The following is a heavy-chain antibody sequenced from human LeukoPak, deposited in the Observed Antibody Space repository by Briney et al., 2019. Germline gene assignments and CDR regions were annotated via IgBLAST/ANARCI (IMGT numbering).Heavy chain of an antibody. CDR3: AKQRYGGEDY. V-gene: IGHV3-7*01. Sequence: NPGGSLRLSCAASGFTFSSYGMHWVRQAPGKGLEWVANIKQDGSEKYYVDSLKGRFTISRDNAKNSLYLQMNSLRAEDTAVYYCAKQRYGGEDYWGQGTLVTVSS. J-gene: IGHJ4*02. CDR1: GFTFSSYG. CDR2: IKQDGSEK. D-gene: IGHD3-16*01.